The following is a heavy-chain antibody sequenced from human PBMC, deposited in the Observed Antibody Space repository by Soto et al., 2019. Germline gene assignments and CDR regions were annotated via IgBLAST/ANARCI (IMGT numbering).Heavy chain of an antibody. CDR3: ARDFHSGYSYGWDFDY. V-gene: IGHV4-39*01. Sequence: NPSETLSLTCTVSGGSISSSNYYWGWIRQPPGKGLEWIGSIYYSGSTYYNPSLKSRVTISVDTSKNQFSLKLSSVTAADTAVYYCARDFHSGYSYGWDFDYWGQGILVTVSS. CDR2: IYYSGST. CDR1: GGSISSSNYY. D-gene: IGHD5-18*01. J-gene: IGHJ4*02.